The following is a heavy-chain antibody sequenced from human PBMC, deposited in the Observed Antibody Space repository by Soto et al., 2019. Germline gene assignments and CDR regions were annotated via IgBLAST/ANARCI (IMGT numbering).Heavy chain of an antibody. V-gene: IGHV4-59*12. CDR2: IYYSGTT. Sequence: SETLSLTCTVSGGSISSYYWSWIRQPPGKGLEWIGYIYYSGTTNYSPSLKSRVIISADMSKNHFSLTLTSVTAADTAVYYCVFPATADFDYWGQGTPVTVSS. J-gene: IGHJ4*02. CDR3: VFPATADFDY. D-gene: IGHD6-13*01. CDR1: GGSISSYY.